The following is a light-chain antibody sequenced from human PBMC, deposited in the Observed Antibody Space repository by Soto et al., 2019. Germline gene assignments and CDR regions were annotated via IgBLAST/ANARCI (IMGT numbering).Light chain of an antibody. CDR1: SSNIGAGYD. V-gene: IGLV1-40*01. Sequence: QSALTQPPSVSGAPGQRVTISCTGSSSNIGAGYDVHWYQQLPGTAPKLLIYGNSNRLSGVPDRFSGSKSGTSASLAITGLQAEDEADYYCQSYDSSLSGVVFGGGTKVTVL. J-gene: IGLJ2*01. CDR3: QSYDSSLSGVV. CDR2: GNS.